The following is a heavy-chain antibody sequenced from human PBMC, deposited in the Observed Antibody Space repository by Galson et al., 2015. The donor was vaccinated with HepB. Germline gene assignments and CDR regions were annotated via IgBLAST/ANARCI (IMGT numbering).Heavy chain of an antibody. J-gene: IGHJ2*01. CDR1: GFTFSSYA. V-gene: IGHV3-23*01. CDR3: AKDPIDSSGTIKPRYFDL. Sequence: SLRLSCAASGFTFSSYAMSWVRQAPGKGLEWVSAISGSGGSTYYADSVKGRFTISRDNSKNTLYLQMNSLRAEDTAVYYCAKDPIDSSGTIKPRYFDLWGRGTLVTVSS. D-gene: IGHD3-22*01. CDR2: ISGSGGST.